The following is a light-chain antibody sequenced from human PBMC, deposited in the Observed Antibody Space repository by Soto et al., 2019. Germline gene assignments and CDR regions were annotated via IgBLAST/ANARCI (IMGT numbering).Light chain of an antibody. CDR3: QQYNSFSWT. Sequence: IQMTQSPSSLSASVGDRVTITCRASQGISGALAWYQQKPGKAPKLLIYDASYLESGVPSRFSGGGSGTDFTLTISGLQPDDFATYYCQQYNSFSWTFGQGTKVDIK. CDR1: QGISGA. CDR2: DAS. V-gene: IGKV1-13*02. J-gene: IGKJ1*01.